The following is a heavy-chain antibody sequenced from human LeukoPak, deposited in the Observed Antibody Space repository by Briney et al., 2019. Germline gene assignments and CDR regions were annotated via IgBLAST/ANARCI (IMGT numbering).Heavy chain of an antibody. CDR1: GGSLRRTGYC. J-gene: IGHJ5*02. Sequence: SETLSLTCTVSGGSLRRTGYCWGWIRQPPGKGLEWIGSIYHNGSTCNNPSLKSRVILSVDTSKNQFSLKLSSVTAADTAVYYCARHVGHDFWSGYRSVDPWGQGTLVTVSS. CDR3: ARHVGHDFWSGYRSVDP. CDR2: IYHNGST. V-gene: IGHV4-39*01. D-gene: IGHD3-3*01.